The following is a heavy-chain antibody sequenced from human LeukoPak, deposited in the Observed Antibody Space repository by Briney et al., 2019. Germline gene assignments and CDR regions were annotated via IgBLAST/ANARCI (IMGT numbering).Heavy chain of an antibody. J-gene: IGHJ3*02. V-gene: IGHV3-7*01. CDR1: EFTFSEYW. CDR3: ARDPYSGSYGAFDI. CDR2: IKQDGSGK. D-gene: IGHD1-26*01. Sequence: QSGGSLRLSCAASEFTFSEYWMSWVRQAPGKGLEWVANIKQDGSGKEYGDSVRGRFIISRDNAKNSLYLQMNSLRAEDTAIYFCARDPYSGSYGAFDIWGQGTMVTVSS.